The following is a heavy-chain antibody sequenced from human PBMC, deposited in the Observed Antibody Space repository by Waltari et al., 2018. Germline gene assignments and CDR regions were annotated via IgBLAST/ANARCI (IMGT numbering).Heavy chain of an antibody. CDR2: ISYDGSNK. J-gene: IGHJ2*01. Sequence: QVQLVESGGGVVQPGRSLRLFCAASGFTFSSYAMHWVRQAPGKGLEWVAVISYDGSNKYYADSVKGRFTISRDNSKNTLYLQMNSLRAEDTAVYYCARYREIGDSRGSWYFDLWGRGTLVTVSS. V-gene: IGHV3-30-3*01. D-gene: IGHD2-21*02. CDR3: ARYREIGDSRGSWYFDL. CDR1: GFTFSSYA.